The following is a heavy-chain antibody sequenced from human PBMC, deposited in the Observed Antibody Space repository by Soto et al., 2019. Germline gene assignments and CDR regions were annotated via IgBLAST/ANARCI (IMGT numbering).Heavy chain of an antibody. V-gene: IGHV3-30*18. CDR1: GFSFSSSG. CDR2: ISYDGNSK. Sequence: QVQLVESGGGVVQPGTSLRLSCAASGFSFSSSGMHWVRQAPGKGLEWVSVISYDGNSKFYSDSVKGRFTISRDNSKNSLYVHMNSLRPEDTGVLYCANAIEGTTNRWGQGTLVNVSS. CDR3: ANAIEGTTNR. J-gene: IGHJ4*02. D-gene: IGHD1-26*01.